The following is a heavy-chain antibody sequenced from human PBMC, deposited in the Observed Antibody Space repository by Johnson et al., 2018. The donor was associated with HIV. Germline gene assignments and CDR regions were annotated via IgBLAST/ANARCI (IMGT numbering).Heavy chain of an antibody. CDR2: ITPSGTTI. J-gene: IGHJ3*02. CDR3: AREGVAVAGTPDAFDI. Sequence: VQLVESGGGVVRPGGSLRLSCAASGFTFSDSSMNWIRQAPGKGLEWVSYITPSGTTIYNADSVKGRFTISRDNAKKSLYLQMNSLRVEDTAVYYCAREGVAVAGTPDAFDIWGQGTMVTVSS. V-gene: IGHV3-11*04. D-gene: IGHD6-19*01. CDR1: GFTFSDSS.